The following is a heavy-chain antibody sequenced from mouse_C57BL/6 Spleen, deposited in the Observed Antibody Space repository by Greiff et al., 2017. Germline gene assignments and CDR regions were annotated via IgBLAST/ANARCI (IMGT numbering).Heavy chain of an antibody. D-gene: IGHD4-1*01. Sequence: QVQLQQSGAELARPGASVKLSCKASGYTFTSYGISWVKQRTGQGLEWIGEIYPRSGNTYYNEKFKGKATLTADKSSSTAYMELRSLTSEDSAVYFCARAERGRTRLAMDYWGQGASVTGSS. CDR1: GYTFTSYG. J-gene: IGHJ4*01. V-gene: IGHV1-81*01. CDR2: IYPRSGNT. CDR3: ARAERGRTRLAMDY.